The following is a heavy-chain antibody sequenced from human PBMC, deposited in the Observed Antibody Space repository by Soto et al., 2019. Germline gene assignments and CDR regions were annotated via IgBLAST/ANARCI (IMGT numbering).Heavy chain of an antibody. Sequence: SETLSLTCNVSSGSISSSSYFWAWIRQPPGKGLEWIGNIYYSGSTYYNPSLKSRVTISVDTSKNQFSLKLSSVTATDTAVYYCARVLRDYPFYYYYMDVWGKGTTVTVSS. J-gene: IGHJ6*03. D-gene: IGHD3-10*01. CDR1: SGSISSSSYF. CDR2: IYYSGST. CDR3: ARVLRDYPFYYYYMDV. V-gene: IGHV4-39*01.